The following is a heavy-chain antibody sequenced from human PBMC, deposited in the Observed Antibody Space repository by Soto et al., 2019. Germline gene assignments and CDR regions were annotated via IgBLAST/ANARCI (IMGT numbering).Heavy chain of an antibody. Sequence: TLSLTCTVSRGSINSGGYYWSWIRQHPGKGXEWIGXIYYSGFTYYXXPLQSRVXXSVDKSKNKFSLKMSSVTAADTAVYYCERSAFPWGQGTLVTVSS. J-gene: IGHJ5*02. CDR3: ERSAFP. CDR2: IYYSGFT. V-gene: IGHV4-31*03. CDR1: RGSINSGGYY.